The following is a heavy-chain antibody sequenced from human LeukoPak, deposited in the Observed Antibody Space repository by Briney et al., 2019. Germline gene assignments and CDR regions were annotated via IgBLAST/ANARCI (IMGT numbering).Heavy chain of an antibody. Sequence: SETLSLTCDVSGGSISSGLYSWSWIRQPLGKGLEGIGYIYHTGSTYYNPSLKSRVTISVDTSKNQFSLKLSSVTAADTAVYYCATLRRVAAAGTPDYWGQGTLVTVSS. CDR2: IYHTGST. CDR1: GGSISSGLYS. J-gene: IGHJ4*02. V-gene: IGHV4-30-2*01. D-gene: IGHD6-13*01. CDR3: ATLRRVAAAGTPDY.